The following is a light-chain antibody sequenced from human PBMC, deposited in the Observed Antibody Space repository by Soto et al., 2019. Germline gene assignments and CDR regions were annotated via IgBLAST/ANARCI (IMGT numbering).Light chain of an antibody. V-gene: IGKV1-27*01. J-gene: IGKJ5*01. CDR3: QNYKSALMIT. CDR1: QGITNY. CDR2: AAS. Sequence: DIQMTQSPSSLSASVGDRVTITCQASQGITNYLAWYQRKPGKVPKLLIYAASTLQSGVPSRFSGSGSGTDFTLTISSLQPEDVATYYCQNYKSALMITSCHGTRLEIK.